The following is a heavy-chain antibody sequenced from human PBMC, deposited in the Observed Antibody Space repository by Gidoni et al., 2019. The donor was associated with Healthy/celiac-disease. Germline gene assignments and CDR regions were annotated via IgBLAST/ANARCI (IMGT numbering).Heavy chain of an antibody. J-gene: IGHJ4*02. CDR3: AKGPYYSSGWYWFDY. Sequence: QVQLVESGGGVVRPGRCLRTSWPAPGVTLSSYGMHWVRQAPGKGLEWVAVISYDGSNKYYADSVKGRFTISRDNSKNTLYLQMNSLRAEDTAVYYCAKGPYYSSGWYWFDYWGQGTLVTVSS. CDR1: GVTLSSYG. CDR2: ISYDGSNK. V-gene: IGHV3-30*18. D-gene: IGHD6-19*01.